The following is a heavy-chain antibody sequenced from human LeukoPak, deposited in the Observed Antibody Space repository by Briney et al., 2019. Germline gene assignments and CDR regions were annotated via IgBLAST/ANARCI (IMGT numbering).Heavy chain of an antibody. CDR2: ISGSGTCI. Sequence: GGSLRLSCAASGFTFSSNSMNWVRQAPGKGLEWVSSISGSGTCIYYADSVKGRFTISRDNAKNSVYLQMNSLRAEDTAVYYCARDLAYCGGDCGHWGQGTLVTVSP. CDR1: GFTFSSNS. CDR3: ARDLAYCGGDCGH. D-gene: IGHD2-21*01. V-gene: IGHV3-21*01. J-gene: IGHJ4*02.